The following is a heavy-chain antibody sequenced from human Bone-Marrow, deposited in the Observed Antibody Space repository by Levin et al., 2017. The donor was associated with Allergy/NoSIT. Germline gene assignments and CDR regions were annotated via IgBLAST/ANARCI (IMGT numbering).Heavy chain of an antibody. Sequence: LSLTCAASGFTFPSYAMNWVRQAPGKGLEWVSAISGSGGSTYYADSVKGRFTISRDNSKNTLYLQMNSLRAEDTAVYYCAKGAGWVAGAVALIWGQGTLVTVSS. CDR1: GFTFPSYA. CDR3: AKGAGWVAGAVALI. D-gene: IGHD6-19*01. V-gene: IGHV3-23*01. CDR2: ISGSGGST. J-gene: IGHJ4*02.